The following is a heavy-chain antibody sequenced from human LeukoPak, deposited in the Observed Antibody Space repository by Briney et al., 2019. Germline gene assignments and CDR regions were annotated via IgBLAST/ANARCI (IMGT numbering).Heavy chain of an antibody. V-gene: IGHV3-7*01. CDR2: IKQDGSEK. CDR1: GFTFSSYS. J-gene: IGHJ4*02. CDR3: ARDLPDYYDSSGYPPFY. D-gene: IGHD3-22*01. Sequence: GGTLRLSCAASGFTFSSYSMNWVRQAPGKGLEWVAKIKQDGSEKYYVDSVKGRFTISRDNAKNSLYLQMNSLRAEDTAVYYCARDLPDYYDSSGYPPFYWGQGTLVTVSS.